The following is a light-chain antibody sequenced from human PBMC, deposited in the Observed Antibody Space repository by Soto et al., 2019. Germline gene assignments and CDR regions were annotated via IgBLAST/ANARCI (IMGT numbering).Light chain of an antibody. CDR3: QQYENLPLT. Sequence: DIQMTQSPSSLSASVGDRVTITCQASQDISNYLNWYQQKPGKAPKLLIYDASNLETGVTSRFSGSVSGTDFTFTISSLQPEDIATYYCQQYENLPLTFGGGTKVEIK. V-gene: IGKV1-33*01. J-gene: IGKJ4*01. CDR1: QDISNY. CDR2: DAS.